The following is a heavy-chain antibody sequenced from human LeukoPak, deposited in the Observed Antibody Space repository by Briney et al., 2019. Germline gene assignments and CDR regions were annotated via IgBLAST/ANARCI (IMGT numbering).Heavy chain of an antibody. CDR2: IWYDGSNK. V-gene: IGHV3-33*01. CDR1: GFTFSSYD. J-gene: IGHJ4*02. CDR3: ARERGTMYFDY. Sequence: GGSLRLSCAASGFTFSSYDMHWVRQAPGKGLEWVAVIWYDGSNKYYADSVKGRFTISRDNSKNTLYLQMNSLRAEDTAVYYCARERGTMYFDYWGQGTLVAVSS. D-gene: IGHD3-10*01.